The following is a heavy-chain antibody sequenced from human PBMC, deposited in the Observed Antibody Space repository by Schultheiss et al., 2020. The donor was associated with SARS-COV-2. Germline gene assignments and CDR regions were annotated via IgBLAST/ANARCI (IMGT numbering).Heavy chain of an antibody. CDR3: ARGAWDYGDDSHWYFDL. J-gene: IGHJ2*01. V-gene: IGHV4-4*07. CDR2: IYTTGST. D-gene: IGHD4-17*01. CDR1: GGSISSYY. Sequence: SETLSLTCTVSGGSISSYYWSWIRQPAGKGLEWIGRIYTTGSTNYNPSLKSRVTISVDTSKNQFSLRLSSVTAADTAVYYCARGAWDYGDDSHWYFDLWGRGTLVTVLL.